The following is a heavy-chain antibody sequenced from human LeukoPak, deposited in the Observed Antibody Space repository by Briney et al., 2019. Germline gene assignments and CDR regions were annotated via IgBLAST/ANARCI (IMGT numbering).Heavy chain of an antibody. CDR1: GYTFTGYY. Sequence: ASVKVSXKASGYTFTGYYMHWVRRAPGQGLEWMGRINPNSGGTNYAQKFQGRVTMTRDTSISTAYMELSRLRSDDTAVYYCARLSRRQQLGLNWFDPWGQGTLVTVSS. J-gene: IGHJ5*02. D-gene: IGHD6-13*01. CDR3: ARLSRRQQLGLNWFDP. CDR2: INPNSGGT. V-gene: IGHV1-2*06.